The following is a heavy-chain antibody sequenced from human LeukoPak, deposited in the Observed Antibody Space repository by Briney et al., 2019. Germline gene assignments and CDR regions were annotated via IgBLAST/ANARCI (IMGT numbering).Heavy chain of an antibody. CDR3: ARASWVDYFDY. Sequence: ASVKVSCKASGYTFTSYYMHWVRQAPGQGLEWMGIINPSGGSTSYAQKFQGRVTMTRDTSTSAVYMELSSLRSEDTAVYYCARASWVDYFDYWGQGTLVTVSS. V-gene: IGHV1-46*01. J-gene: IGHJ4*02. CDR1: GYTFTSYY. CDR2: INPSGGST. D-gene: IGHD2-15*01.